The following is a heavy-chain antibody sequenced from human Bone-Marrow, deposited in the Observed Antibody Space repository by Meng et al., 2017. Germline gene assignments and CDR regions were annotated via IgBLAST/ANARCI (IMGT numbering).Heavy chain of an antibody. J-gene: IGHJ1*01. D-gene: IGHD6-13*01. CDR2: IYYSGST. CDR3: ARGPLSAAGTMGYFQH. Sequence: QLQPQETGPGRVEPSQTLALTCTVSGGSISRGGYYWSWIRQHPGKGLEWIGYIYYSGSTYYNPSLKSRVTIAGETSKNQFSLKLSSVTAADTAVYYCARGPLSAAGTMGYFQHWGQGTLVTVSS. CDR1: GGSISRGGYY. V-gene: IGHV4-31*03.